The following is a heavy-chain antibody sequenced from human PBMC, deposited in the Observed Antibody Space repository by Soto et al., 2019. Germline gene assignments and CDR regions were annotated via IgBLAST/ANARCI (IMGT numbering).Heavy chain of an antibody. D-gene: IGHD1-1*01. CDR1: GFIFNTYA. CDR3: VRDNWNDNTLFDY. Sequence: GGSLRLSCAGSGFIFNTYAMHWVRQAPGKGLEWVTLISSDGNIKYYADSVKGRFTISRDNSKTTLYLQMNSLTAEDTAVYYCVRDNWNDNTLFDYWGQGTLVTVSS. CDR2: ISSDGNIK. V-gene: IGHV3-30-3*01. J-gene: IGHJ4*02.